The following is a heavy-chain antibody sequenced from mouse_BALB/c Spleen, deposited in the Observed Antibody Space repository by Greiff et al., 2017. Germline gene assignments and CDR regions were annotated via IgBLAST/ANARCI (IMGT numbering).Heavy chain of an antibody. V-gene: IGHV1-28*01. CDR3: ARENTTRAMDY. D-gene: IGHD1-1*01. J-gene: IGHJ4*01. CDR1: GYSFTSYY. CDR2: IDPFNGGT. Sequence: EVQLQQSGPELMKPGASVKISCKASGYSFTSYYMHWVKQSHGKSLEWIGYIDPFNGGTSYNQKFKGKATLTVDKSSSTAYMHLSSLTSEDSAVYYCARENTTRAMDYWGQGTSVTVSS.